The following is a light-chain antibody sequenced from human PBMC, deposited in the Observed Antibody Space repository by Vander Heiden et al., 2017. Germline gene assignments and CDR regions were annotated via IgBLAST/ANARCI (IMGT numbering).Light chain of an antibody. J-gene: IGKJ4*01. CDR3: QRYNSAPLT. CDR2: AAS. CDR1: QDIRNY. Sequence: DIQMTQSPSSLSASVGDRVTITCRASQDIRNYLAWYQQKPGRVPKLLIYAASTLQSGVPSRFSGSGSGTDFALTISSLQPEDVATYYCQRYNSAPLTFGGETKVEIK. V-gene: IGKV1-27*01.